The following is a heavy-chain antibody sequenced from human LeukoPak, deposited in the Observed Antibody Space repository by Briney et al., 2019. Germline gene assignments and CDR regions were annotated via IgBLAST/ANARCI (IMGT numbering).Heavy chain of an antibody. J-gene: IGHJ4*02. CDR1: GYTLTELS. CDR2: FDPEDGET. CDR3: ATSPWLLRSRSFDY. V-gene: IGHV1-24*01. Sequence: ASVKVSCKVSGYTLTELSMHWVRQAPGKGLEWMGGFDPEDGETIYAQKFQGRVTMTEDTSTDTAYMELSSLRSEDTAVYYCATSPWLLRSRSFDYWGQGTLVTVSS. D-gene: IGHD6-19*01.